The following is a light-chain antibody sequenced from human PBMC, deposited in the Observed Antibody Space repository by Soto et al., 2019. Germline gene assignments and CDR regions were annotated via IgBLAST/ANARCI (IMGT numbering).Light chain of an antibody. Sequence: QSVLTQPASVSGSPGQSITISCTGTSSDVGSYNLVSWYQQHPGKAPKLMIYEVSKRPPGVSNRFSGSKSGNTASLTISGLQAEDEADYYCCSYAGSSTPLIFGTGTRSPS. CDR1: SSDVGSYNL. CDR3: CSYAGSSTPLI. V-gene: IGLV2-23*02. CDR2: EVS. J-gene: IGLJ1*01.